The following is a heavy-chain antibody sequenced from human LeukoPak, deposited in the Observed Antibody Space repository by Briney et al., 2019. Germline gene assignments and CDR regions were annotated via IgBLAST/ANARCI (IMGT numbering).Heavy chain of an antibody. Sequence: NPSETLSLTCTVSGGSISNCSYDWYWGWLRQRPGKGLECIGSIYYSRSTQYNPPLNSLVTISEDTSKNKCSLKLTSVTAADTAVYNCATSSPARDYWGQGPLVTVSS. V-gene: IGHV4-39*01. CDR2: IYYSRST. J-gene: IGHJ4*02. CDR1: GGSISNCSYDWY. CDR3: ATSSPARDY.